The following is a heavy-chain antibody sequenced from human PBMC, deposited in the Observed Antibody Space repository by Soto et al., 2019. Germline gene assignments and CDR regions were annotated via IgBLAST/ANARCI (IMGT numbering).Heavy chain of an antibody. D-gene: IGHD3-16*02. CDR1: GGSISSSSYY. V-gene: IGHV4-39*07. CDR2: IYYSGST. J-gene: IGHJ6*02. CDR3: ARLAVIYYYGMDV. Sequence: SETLSLTCTVSGGSISSSSYYWGWIRQPPGKGLEWIGSIYYSGSTNYNPSLKSRVTISVDTSKNQFSLKLSSVTAADTAVYYCARLAVIYYYGMDVWGQGTTVTVSS.